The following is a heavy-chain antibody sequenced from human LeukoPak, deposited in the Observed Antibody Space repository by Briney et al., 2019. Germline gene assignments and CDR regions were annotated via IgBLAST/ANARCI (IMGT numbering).Heavy chain of an antibody. V-gene: IGHV3-15*01. J-gene: IGHJ4*02. CDR3: TTVWWWELLRYFDY. CDR1: GFTFSNAW. CDR2: IKSKTDGGTT. Sequence: GGSLRLSCAASGFTFSNAWMSWVRQAPGKGLEWVGRIKSKTDGGTTDYAAPVKGRFTISRDDSKNTLYLQMNSLKTEDTAVYYCTTVWWWELLRYFDYWGQGTLVTVSS. D-gene: IGHD1-26*01.